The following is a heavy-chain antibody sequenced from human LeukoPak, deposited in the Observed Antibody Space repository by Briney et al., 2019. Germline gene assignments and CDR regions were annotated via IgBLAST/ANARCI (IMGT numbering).Heavy chain of an antibody. CDR2: IYYSGST. D-gene: IGHD3-22*01. CDR1: GGSISSYY. J-gene: IGHJ4*02. V-gene: IGHV4-59*12. CDR3: ARTYYYDSSGYYYEDY. Sequence: SETLSLTCTVSGGSISSYYWSWIRQPPGKGLEWIGYIYYSGSTNYNPSLKSRVTISVDTSKNQFSLKLSSVTAADTAVYYCARTYYYDSSGYYYEDYWGQGTLVTVSS.